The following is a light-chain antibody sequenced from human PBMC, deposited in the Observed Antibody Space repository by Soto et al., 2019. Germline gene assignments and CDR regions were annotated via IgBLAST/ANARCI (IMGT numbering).Light chain of an antibody. CDR3: MQALQTPLT. CDR2: LGS. CDR1: QSLLHSNGYNY. J-gene: IGKJ4*01. V-gene: IGKV2-28*01. Sequence: DVVMSQSTLTLPVTRGGRASISCRCRQSLLHSNGYNYLDWYLQKPGQSPQVLIYLGSTRASGVPDRFSGSGSGTDFTLKISRVEAEDVGVYYCMQALQTPLTFGGGTKVDIK.